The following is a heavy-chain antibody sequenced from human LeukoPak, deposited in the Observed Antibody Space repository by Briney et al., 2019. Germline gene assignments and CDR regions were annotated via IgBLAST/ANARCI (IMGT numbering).Heavy chain of an antibody. CDR3: LSGSGY. V-gene: IGHV3-30*02. CDR2: IRYDGSNK. J-gene: IGHJ4*02. CDR1: GFTFSSYG. Sequence: GGSLRLSCAASGFTFSSYGMHWVRQAPGKGLEWVAFIRYDGSNKYYADSVKGRFTISRDNAKNSLYLQTNSLRAEDTAIYYCLSGSGYWGQGTLVTVSS. D-gene: IGHD3-10*01.